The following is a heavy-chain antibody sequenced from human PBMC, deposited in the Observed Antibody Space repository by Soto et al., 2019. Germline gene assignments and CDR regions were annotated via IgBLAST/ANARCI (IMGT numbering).Heavy chain of an antibody. J-gene: IGHJ4*02. CDR3: ARAYCGGDCYPGLNYFDY. CDR1: GGSISSGGYS. V-gene: IGHV4-30-2*01. Sequence: SETLSLTCAVSGGSISSGGYSWSWIRQPPGKGLEWIGYIYHSGSTYYNPPLKSRVTISVDRSKNQFSLKLSSVTAADTAVYYCARAYCGGDCYPGLNYFDYWGQGTLVTVSS. D-gene: IGHD2-21*02. CDR2: IYHSGST.